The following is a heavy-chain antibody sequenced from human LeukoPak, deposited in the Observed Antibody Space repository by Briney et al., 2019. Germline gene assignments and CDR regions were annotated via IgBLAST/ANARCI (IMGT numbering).Heavy chain of an antibody. D-gene: IGHD6-13*01. CDR3: AARPLYSSSWSPFDY. CDR2: IVVGSGNT. V-gene: IGHV1-58*01. CDR1: GFTFTSSA. Sequence: ASVKVSCKASGFTFTSSAVQWVRQARGQRLEWIGWIVVGSGNTNYAQKFQERVTITRDMSTSTAYMELSSLRSEDTAVYYCAARPLYSSSWSPFDYWGQGTLVTVSS. J-gene: IGHJ4*02.